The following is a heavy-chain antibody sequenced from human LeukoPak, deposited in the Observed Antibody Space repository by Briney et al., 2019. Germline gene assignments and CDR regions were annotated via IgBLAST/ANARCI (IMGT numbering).Heavy chain of an antibody. CDR2: IYTSGST. V-gene: IGHV4-4*09. CDR3: ARGYSSGWYLPSDYYYYMDV. D-gene: IGHD6-19*01. CDR1: GGSISSYY. Sequence: SETLSLTCTVSGGSISSYYWSWIRQPPGKGLEWIGYIYTSGSTNYNPSLKSRVTISVDTSKNQFSLKPSSVTAADTAVYYCARGYSSGWYLPSDYYYYMDVWGKGTTVTVSS. J-gene: IGHJ6*03.